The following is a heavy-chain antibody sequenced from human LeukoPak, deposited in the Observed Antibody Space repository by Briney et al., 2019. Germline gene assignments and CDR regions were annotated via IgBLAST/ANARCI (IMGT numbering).Heavy chain of an antibody. CDR1: GGSISSDYY. V-gene: IGHV4-30-4*01. D-gene: IGHD2-21*01. Sequence: SQTLSLTCTVSGGSISSDYYWTWIRQTPGKALEWIGYIYYSGSSYYNLSLKSRVTISVDTSKNQFSLKLGSVTAADTAVYYRVRERQRYCGTGGCFGDFDPWGPGTLVTVSS. CDR3: VRERQRYCGTGGCFGDFDP. J-gene: IGHJ5*02. CDR2: IYYSGSS.